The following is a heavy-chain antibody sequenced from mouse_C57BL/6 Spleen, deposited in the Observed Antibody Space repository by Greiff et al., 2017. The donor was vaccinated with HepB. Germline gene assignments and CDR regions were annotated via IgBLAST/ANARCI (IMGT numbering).Heavy chain of an antibody. CDR1: GYAFSSSW. D-gene: IGHD2-4*01. J-gene: IGHJ3*01. CDR3: AVYYEYEAWFAY. CDR2: IYPGDGDT. V-gene: IGHV1-82*01. Sequence: VQLQESGPELVKPGASVKISCKASGYAFSSSWMNWVKQRPGKGLEWIGRIYPGDGDTNYNGKFKGKATLTADKSSSTAYMQLSSLTSEDSAVYFCAVYYEYEAWFAYWGQGTLVTVSA.